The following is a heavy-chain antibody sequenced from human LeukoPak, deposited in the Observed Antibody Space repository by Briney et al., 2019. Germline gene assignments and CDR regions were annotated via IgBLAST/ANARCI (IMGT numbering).Heavy chain of an antibody. CDR1: GGSFSGYY. CDR3: ATTFNWAFDY. D-gene: IGHD7-27*01. Sequence: SETLSLTCAVYGGSFSGYYWSWIRQPPGKGLEWIGEINHSGSTNYNPSLKSRVTLSVDKSKNQFSLKLTSVTAADTAVYYCATTFNWAFDYWGQGTLVTVSS. J-gene: IGHJ4*02. V-gene: IGHV4-34*01. CDR2: INHSGST.